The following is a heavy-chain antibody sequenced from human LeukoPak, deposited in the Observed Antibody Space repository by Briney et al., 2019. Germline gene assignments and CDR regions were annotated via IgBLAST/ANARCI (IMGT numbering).Heavy chain of an antibody. CDR2: ISGSSSTI. CDR1: GFTFSSYE. V-gene: IGHV3-48*03. J-gene: IGHJ4*02. D-gene: IGHD2-21*01. CDR3: ARGTIIAH. Sequence: PGGSLRLSCAASGFTFSSYEMNWVRQAPGKGLEWVSYISGSSSTIYYADSVKGRFTISRDNAKNSLYLQMNSLRAEDTAVYYCARGTIIAHWGQGTLVTVSS.